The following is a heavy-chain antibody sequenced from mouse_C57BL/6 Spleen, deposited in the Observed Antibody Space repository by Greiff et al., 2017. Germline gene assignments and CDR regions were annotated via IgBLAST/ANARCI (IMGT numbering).Heavy chain of an antibody. CDR2: LYPRSGNT. CDR3: ARELYGSSSDYFAMDY. Sequence: VKLVESGAELARPGASVKLSCKASGYTFTSYGISWVKQRTGQGLEWIGELYPRSGNTYYNEKFKGKATLTAAKSSSTAYMELRRLTSEDSAVYFCARELYGSSSDYFAMDYWGQGTSVTVSS. D-gene: IGHD1-1*01. CDR1: GYTFTSYG. J-gene: IGHJ4*01. V-gene: IGHV1-81*01.